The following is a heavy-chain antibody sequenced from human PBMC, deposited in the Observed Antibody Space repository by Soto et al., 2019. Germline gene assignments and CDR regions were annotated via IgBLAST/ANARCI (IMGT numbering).Heavy chain of an antibody. V-gene: IGHV4-61*08. J-gene: IGHJ4*02. CDR1: GGSISSDGYC. Sequence: SETLSLTCAVSGGSISSDGYCWSWLRQPPGKGLEWIGYIYYSGSTNYNPSRKSRVTISVDTSKNQFSLKLSSVTAADTAVYYCARGGWRHIDYWGQGTLVTVS. D-gene: IGHD3-3*01. CDR3: ARGGWRHIDY. CDR2: IYYSGST.